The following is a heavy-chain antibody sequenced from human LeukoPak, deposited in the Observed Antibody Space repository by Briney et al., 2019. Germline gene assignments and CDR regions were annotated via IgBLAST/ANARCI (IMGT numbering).Heavy chain of an antibody. D-gene: IGHD2-2*01. CDR1: GFTFSSYS. CDR3: ARYCSSTSCYSFWYYYYGMDV. Sequence: GGSLRLSCAASGFTFSSYSMNWVRQAPGKGLEWVSYISSSSSTIYYADSVKGRFTISRDNAKNSLYLQMNSLRDEDTAVYYRARYCSSTSCYSFWYYYYGMDVWGQGTTVTVSS. J-gene: IGHJ6*02. CDR2: ISSSSSTI. V-gene: IGHV3-48*02.